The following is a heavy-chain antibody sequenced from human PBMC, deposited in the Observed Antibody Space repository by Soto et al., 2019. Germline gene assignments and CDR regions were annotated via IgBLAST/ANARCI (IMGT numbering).Heavy chain of an antibody. CDR1: GEYIKNTYW. D-gene: IGHD3-9*01. CDR2: IYYSGST. J-gene: IGHJ6*02. CDR3: ASDFTICPHGMDV. V-gene: IGHV4-39*01. Sequence: SQIMPLTSFVSGEYIKNTYWRRCVRKPPGKGLEWIGSIYYSGSTYYNPSLKSRVTISVDTYKNQFSLKLSSVTAADTAVYYCASDFTICPHGMDVWGQGTTVTVSS.